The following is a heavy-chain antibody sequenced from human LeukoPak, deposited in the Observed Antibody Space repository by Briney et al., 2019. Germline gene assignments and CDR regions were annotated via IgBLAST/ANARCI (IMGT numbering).Heavy chain of an antibody. CDR2: IYYSGST. CDR1: GGSISSGGYY. D-gene: IGHD3-22*01. J-gene: IGHJ4*02. Sequence: SQTLSLTRTVSGGSISSGGYYWSWIRQHPGKGLEWIGYIYYSGSTYYNPSLKSRVTISVDTSKNQFSLKLSSVTAADTAVYYCARARSDSSGYYYWGQGTLVTVSS. CDR3: ARARSDSSGYYY. V-gene: IGHV4-31*03.